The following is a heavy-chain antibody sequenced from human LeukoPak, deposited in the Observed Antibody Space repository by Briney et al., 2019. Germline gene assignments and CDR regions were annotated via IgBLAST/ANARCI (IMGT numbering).Heavy chain of an antibody. V-gene: IGHV6-1*01. D-gene: IGHD6-19*01. CDR2: TYYNSKWNK. Sequence: SQTLSLTYALSGDSLSNKSVIWNWVRQSPSRGLEWLGRTYYNSKWNKDYAVPVKSRISINPDTSKNHVSLQMNSVTPEDTAVYYCARGVAGKGAFDLWGRGTMVTVSS. J-gene: IGHJ3*01. CDR1: GDSLSNKSVI. CDR3: ARGVAGKGAFDL.